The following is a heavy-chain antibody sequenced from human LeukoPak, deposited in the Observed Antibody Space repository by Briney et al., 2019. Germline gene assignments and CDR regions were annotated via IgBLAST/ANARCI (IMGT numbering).Heavy chain of an antibody. Sequence: PSETLSLTCTVSGGSINSYYWSWIRQPAGKGLEWIGRIYTSGSTNYNPSLKSRVTMSVDTSKNQFSLKLRSVTAADTAVYYCARDCFPRASSSWYCYWGQGTLVTVSS. CDR2: IYTSGST. CDR1: GGSINSYY. D-gene: IGHD6-13*01. CDR3: ARDCFPRASSSWYCY. J-gene: IGHJ4*02. V-gene: IGHV4-4*07.